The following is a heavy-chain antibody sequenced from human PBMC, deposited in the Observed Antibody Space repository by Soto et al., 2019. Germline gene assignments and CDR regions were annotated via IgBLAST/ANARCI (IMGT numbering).Heavy chain of an antibody. CDR3: AREIQGYCTNGVCYDAFDI. Sequence: ESGGGLVQPGGSLRLSCAASGFTVSSNYMSWVRQAPGKGLEWVSVIYSGGSTYYADSVKGRFTISRDNSKNTLYLQMNSLRAEDTAVYYCAREIQGYCTNGVCYDAFDIWGQGTMVTVSS. V-gene: IGHV3-66*01. D-gene: IGHD2-8*01. CDR2: IYSGGST. CDR1: GFTVSSNY. J-gene: IGHJ3*02.